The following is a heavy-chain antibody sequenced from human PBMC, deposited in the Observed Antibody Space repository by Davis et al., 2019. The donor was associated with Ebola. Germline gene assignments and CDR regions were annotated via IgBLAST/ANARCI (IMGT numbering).Heavy chain of an antibody. CDR2: IYYSGNT. Sequence: PSETLSLTCTVSGYSINSGYYWGWIRQSPGKGLEWIGYIYYSGNTNYNPSLKSRVTISVDTSKNQFSLKLMSVTAADTAMYYCVRDRYGYNSWGFDLWGRGTLIAVSS. CDR1: GYSINSGYY. V-gene: IGHV4-38-2*02. D-gene: IGHD5-24*01. J-gene: IGHJ2*01. CDR3: VRDRYGYNSWGFDL.